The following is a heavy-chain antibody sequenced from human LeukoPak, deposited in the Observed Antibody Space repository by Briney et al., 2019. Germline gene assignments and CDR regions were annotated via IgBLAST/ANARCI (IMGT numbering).Heavy chain of an antibody. CDR2: IIPIFGTA. CDR1: GGTFSSYA. J-gene: IGHJ3*02. D-gene: IGHD3-22*01. V-gene: IGHV1-69*01. CDR3: ARSGLLPNDAFDI. Sequence: SVKVSCKASGGTFSSYAISWVRQAPGQGLAWMGGIIPIFGTANYAQKFQGRVTITADESTSTAYMELSSLRSEDTAVYYCARSGLLPNDAFDIWGQGTMVTVSS.